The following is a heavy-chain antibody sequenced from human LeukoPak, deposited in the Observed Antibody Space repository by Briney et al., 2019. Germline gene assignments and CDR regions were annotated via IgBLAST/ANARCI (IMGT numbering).Heavy chain of an antibody. CDR2: ISHSGST. J-gene: IGHJ4*02. CDR3: ARGLPYRIYSGYDFAWPGNYFDY. V-gene: IGHV4-34*01. CDR1: GGSFSGYY. D-gene: IGHD5-12*01. Sequence: PSETLSLTCAVYGGSFSGYYWSWIRQPPGKGLEWIGEISHSGSTNYNPSLKSRVTISVDTSKNQFSLKLSSVTAADTAVYYCARGLPYRIYSGYDFAWPGNYFDYWGQGTLVTVSS.